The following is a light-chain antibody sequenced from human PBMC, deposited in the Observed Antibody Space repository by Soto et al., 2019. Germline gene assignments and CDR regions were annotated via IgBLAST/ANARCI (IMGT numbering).Light chain of an antibody. CDR2: EGT. CDR3: CSHAGSSSWV. V-gene: IGLV2-23*01. J-gene: IGLJ3*02. CDR1: SSDFGTYNL. Sequence: QSALTQPASVSGSPGQSITISCTGKSSDFGTYNLVSWYQQYPGKAPKLIIYEGTKRPPGVSHRFSGSESGNTASLTISGLQTEDEADYYCCSHAGSSSWVFGGGTKLTVL.